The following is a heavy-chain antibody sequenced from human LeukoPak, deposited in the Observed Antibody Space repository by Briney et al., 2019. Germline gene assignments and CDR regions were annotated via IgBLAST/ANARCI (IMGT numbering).Heavy chain of an antibody. J-gene: IGHJ4*02. CDR1: GFTFSSYA. D-gene: IGHD1-26*01. V-gene: IGHV3-64*01. CDR3: ARDGGGSPDY. Sequence: GGSRRLSCAASGFTFSSYAMHWVRQAPGKGLEYVSAISDNGGSTFYANSVKDRFTISRDNSKNTLYLQMGSLRVEDMAVYYCARDGGGSPDYWGQGTLVTVSS. CDR2: ISDNGGST.